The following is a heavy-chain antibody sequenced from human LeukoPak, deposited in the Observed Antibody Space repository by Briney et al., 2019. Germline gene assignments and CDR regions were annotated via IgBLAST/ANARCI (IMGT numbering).Heavy chain of an antibody. CDR2: INHSGST. CDR3: ATRSIAAASFDY. D-gene: IGHD6-13*01. Sequence: SETLSLTCAVYGGSFSGYYWSWIRQPPGKGLEWIGEINHSGSTSYNPSLKSRVTISVDTSKNQFSLKLSSVTAADTAVYYCATRSIAAASFDYWGQGTLVTVSS. CDR1: GGSFSGYY. J-gene: IGHJ4*02. V-gene: IGHV4-34*01.